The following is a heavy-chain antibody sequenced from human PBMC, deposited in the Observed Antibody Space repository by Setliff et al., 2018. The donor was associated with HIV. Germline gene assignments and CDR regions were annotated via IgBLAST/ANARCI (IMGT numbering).Heavy chain of an antibody. CDR3: ARDNSSPYFDY. D-gene: IGHD6-13*01. J-gene: IGHJ4*02. Sequence: LRLSCAASGFTFDDFGMSWVRQAPGKGLEWVSTINWSGGSTSYADSVKGRFTISRDNSKNSLYLQMNSLRTEDTALYYCARDNSSPYFDYWGQGTLVTVSS. CDR1: GFTFDDFG. V-gene: IGHV3-20*04. CDR2: INWSGGST.